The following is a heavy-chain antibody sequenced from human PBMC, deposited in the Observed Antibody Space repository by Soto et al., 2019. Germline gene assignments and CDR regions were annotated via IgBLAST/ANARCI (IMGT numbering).Heavy chain of an antibody. CDR2: INHSGST. Sequence: QVQLQQWGAGLLKPSETLSLTCAVYGGSFSGYYWSWIRQPPGKGLEWIGEINHSGSTNYNPSHKSRVTITVDTSKNQFSLKLSAVTAADTAVYYCARGIAARSFRGHLDYWGQGTLVTVSS. CDR3: ARGIAARSFRGHLDY. J-gene: IGHJ4*02. D-gene: IGHD6-6*01. V-gene: IGHV4-34*01. CDR1: GGSFSGYY.